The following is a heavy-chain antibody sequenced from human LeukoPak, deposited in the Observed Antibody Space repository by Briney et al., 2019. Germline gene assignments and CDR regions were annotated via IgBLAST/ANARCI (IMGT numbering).Heavy chain of an antibody. Sequence: GGSLRLSCAASGFTFTTYWMTWVRQAPGKGLEWVANINQDGTEKYYVDSVKGRFTISRDNAKNSLYLQMNSLRAEDTAVYYCARDGPHYYDSSGYFDYWGQGTLVTVSS. J-gene: IGHJ4*02. CDR2: INQDGTEK. CDR3: ARDGPHYYDSSGYFDY. D-gene: IGHD3-22*01. V-gene: IGHV3-7*01. CDR1: GFTFTTYW.